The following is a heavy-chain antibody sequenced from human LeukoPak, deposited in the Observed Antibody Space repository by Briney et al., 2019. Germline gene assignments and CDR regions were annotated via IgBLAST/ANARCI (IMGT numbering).Heavy chain of an antibody. Sequence: GSLRLSCAASGFTFSSYAMSWVRQAPGKGLEWVSAISGSGGSTYYADSVKGRFTISRDNSKSTLYLQMNSLRVEDTAIYYCAKDAIRGDGYWEFDYWGQGILVTVSS. D-gene: IGHD5-24*01. CDR3: AKDAIRGDGYWEFDY. V-gene: IGHV3-23*01. J-gene: IGHJ4*02. CDR2: ISGSGGST. CDR1: GFTFSSYA.